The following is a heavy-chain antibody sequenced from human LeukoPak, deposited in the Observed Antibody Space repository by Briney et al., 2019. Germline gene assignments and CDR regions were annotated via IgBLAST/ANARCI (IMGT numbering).Heavy chain of an antibody. CDR1: GFTFSNYW. CDR2: INQDGRQI. CDR3: ARIGYSSSSLDY. V-gene: IGHV3-7*01. Sequence: GGSLRLSCAASGFTFSNYWLTWVRQAPGKGLEWVANINQDGRQIYFVDSLKGRFIISRDKAKKSLYLQMNSLQAEDTAVYYCARIGYSSSSLDYWGQGTLVTVSS. J-gene: IGHJ4*02. D-gene: IGHD6-6*01.